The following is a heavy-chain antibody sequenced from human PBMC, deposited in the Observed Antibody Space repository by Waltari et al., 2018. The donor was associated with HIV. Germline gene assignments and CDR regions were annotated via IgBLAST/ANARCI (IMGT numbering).Heavy chain of an antibody. CDR3: ARDDLIVRRPFGI. CDR2: ISSNGGAI. V-gene: IGHV3-48*03. D-gene: IGHD3-16*02. CDR1: GFACYPYE. Sequence: EVQLVDSGGELVQFAGSLRLSCAGPGFACYPYEMNWVRQAPGKGLEWIAYISSNGGAIHYADSVRGRFTISRDNAKSSLYLQMNSLRGEDTAIYYCARDDLIVRRPFGIWGQGTMVTV. J-gene: IGHJ3*02.